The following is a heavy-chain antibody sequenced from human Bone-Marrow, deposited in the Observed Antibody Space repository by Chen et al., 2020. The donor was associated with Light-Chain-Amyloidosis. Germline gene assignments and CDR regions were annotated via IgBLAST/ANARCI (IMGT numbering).Heavy chain of an antibody. J-gene: IGHJ4*02. D-gene: IGHD5-12*01. CDR2: INPDGTRV. V-gene: IGHV3-74*01. Sequence: DVQLLESGGGLVQPGGSLILSCAASGFTFRTSWMHWVRQASGKGRVWVSRINPDGTRVDYADSVGGRFTISRDDAKSTVYLQMNSLRAEDTAVYYCSREFTGYDDYWGQGTLVTVSS. CDR1: GFTFRTSW. CDR3: SREFTGYDDY.